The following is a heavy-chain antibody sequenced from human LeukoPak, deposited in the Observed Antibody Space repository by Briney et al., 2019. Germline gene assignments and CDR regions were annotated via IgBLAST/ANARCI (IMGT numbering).Heavy chain of an antibody. V-gene: IGHV3-23*01. Sequence: GGSLRLSCAASGFTFSSYAMSWVRQAPGKGLEWVSAISGSGGSTYYADSVKGRFTISRDNSKNTLYLQMNSLRAEDTAVYYCASGSVESGYGLDYWGQGTLVTVSS. CDR2: ISGSGGST. D-gene: IGHD5-12*01. CDR3: ASGSVESGYGLDY. CDR1: GFTFSSYA. J-gene: IGHJ4*02.